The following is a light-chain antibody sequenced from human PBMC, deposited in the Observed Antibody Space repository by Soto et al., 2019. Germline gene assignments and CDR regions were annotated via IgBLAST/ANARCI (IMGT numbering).Light chain of an antibody. CDR3: QQYNNWPFT. CDR2: HTS. J-gene: IGKJ4*01. V-gene: IGKV3-15*01. CDR1: QSISGN. Sequence: EIVMTHSPATLSVSPCESATLSFRASQSISGNLAWYQQKPGLSPRLLIYHTSTRATGVPARFSGSGSGTEFSLTINSLQSEDSAVYYCQQYNNWPFTFGGGTKVDIK.